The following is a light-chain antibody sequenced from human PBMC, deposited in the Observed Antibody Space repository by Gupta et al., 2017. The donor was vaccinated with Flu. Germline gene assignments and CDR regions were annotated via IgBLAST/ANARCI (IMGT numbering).Light chain of an antibody. Sequence: PAFMSATPGEKVKICCKASQDIDEGMNWYQQKEGEDAMKNSQEATTIVPGIKTRVSGSGYGTEFNTKINNIESEEAADDFGINHGQFQNTFGQGTKLEIK. J-gene: IGKJ2*01. CDR3: INHGQFQNT. CDR1: QDIDEG. CDR2: EAT. V-gene: IGKV5-2*01.